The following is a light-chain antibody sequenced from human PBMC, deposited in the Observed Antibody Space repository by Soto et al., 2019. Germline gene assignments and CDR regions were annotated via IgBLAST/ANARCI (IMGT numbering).Light chain of an antibody. J-gene: IGKJ5*01. CDR3: QQYHNWPT. V-gene: IGKV3-15*01. CDR1: QSVSGN. CDR2: DTS. Sequence: IVMTQSSATLSMSPGERVTLSCRASQSVSGNLAWYQQKLGQAPRLLIYDTSTGATGIPARFSGSGSGTEFTLTISRLQSEDFAVYYCQQYHNWPTFGQGTRLEIK.